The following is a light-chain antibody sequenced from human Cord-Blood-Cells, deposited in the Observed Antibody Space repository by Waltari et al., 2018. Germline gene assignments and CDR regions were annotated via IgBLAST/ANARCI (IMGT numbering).Light chain of an antibody. CDR2: DVS. J-gene: IGLJ3*02. V-gene: IGLV2-14*01. CDR3: GSYTSSSTWV. Sequence: QSALTQPASVSGSPGQSITIPCTGTSSDVGGYNYVSWYQQHPGKAPKLMCYDVSKRPSGVSHRFSGSKSGHTASLTISGLQAEDEADYYCGSYTSSSTWVFGGGTKLTVL. CDR1: SSDVGGYNY.